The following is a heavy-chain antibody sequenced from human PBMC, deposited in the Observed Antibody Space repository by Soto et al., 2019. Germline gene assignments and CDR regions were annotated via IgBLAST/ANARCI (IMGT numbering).Heavy chain of an antibody. CDR3: ARIIVVVPAASGAYYYYGMDV. J-gene: IGHJ6*02. CDR1: GYTFTSYG. V-gene: IGHV1-18*01. CDR2: ISAYNGNT. Sequence: ASVKVSCKASGYTFTSYGISWVRQAPGQGLEWMGWISAYNGNTNYAQELQGRVTMTTDTSTSTAYMELRSLRSDDTAVYYCARIIVVVPAASGAYYYYGMDVWGQGTTVTVSS. D-gene: IGHD2-2*01.